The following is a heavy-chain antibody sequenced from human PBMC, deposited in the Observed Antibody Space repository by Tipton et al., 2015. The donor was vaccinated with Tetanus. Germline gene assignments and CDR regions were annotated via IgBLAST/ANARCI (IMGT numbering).Heavy chain of an antibody. J-gene: IGHJ6*02. Sequence: TLSLTCTVSGGSFSLYYWNWIRQHPGEGLEWIGYISNSGSTYYNPSLKSRVTISVDTSQKQISLKVNSVTAADTAVYYCARDRGVRGGYYYYHGMDVWGQGTTVTVSS. D-gene: IGHD3-10*01. V-gene: IGHV4-31*03. CDR3: ARDRGVRGGYYYYHGMDV. CDR2: ISNSGST. CDR1: GGSFSLYY.